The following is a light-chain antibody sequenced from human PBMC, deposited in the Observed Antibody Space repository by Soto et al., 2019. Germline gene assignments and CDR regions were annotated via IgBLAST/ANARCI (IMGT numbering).Light chain of an antibody. CDR2: DAS. J-gene: IGKJ2*03. CDR1: QSVSNNY. Sequence: DIVLTQSPGTLSLSPGERATISCRASQSVSNNYVALYQQKVGQAPRLLIFDASNRATGTPDRVSGSGSGTDFTFTLSRLEPEDFAVYYCQQYGNLPYSFCQGTHLEIK. V-gene: IGKV3-20*01. CDR3: QQYGNLPYS.